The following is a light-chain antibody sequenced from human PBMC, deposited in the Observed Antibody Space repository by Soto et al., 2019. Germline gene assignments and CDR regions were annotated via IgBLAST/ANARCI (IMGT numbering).Light chain of an antibody. Sequence: IQLTHSPSSLSASVGYIVTITFRASQGISSYLALYQQKPGKAPKLLIYAASTLQSGVPSRFSGSGSGTDFTLTISSLQPEDFATYYCQKRSNWPINFGQGTRLEIK. J-gene: IGKJ5*01. CDR1: QGISSY. CDR3: QKRSNWPIN. V-gene: IGKV1-9*01. CDR2: AAS.